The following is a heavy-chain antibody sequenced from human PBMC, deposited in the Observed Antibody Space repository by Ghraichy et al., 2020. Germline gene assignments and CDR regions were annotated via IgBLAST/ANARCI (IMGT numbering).Heavy chain of an antibody. CDR3: TRAGVQLERRTDYYYGMDV. D-gene: IGHD1-1*01. J-gene: IGHJ6*02. CDR2: IRSKAYGGTT. V-gene: IGHV3-49*04. Sequence: GGSLRLSCTASGFSFGDYAMSWVRQAPGKGLEWVSFIRSKAYGGTTEYAASVKGRFTISRDDSKSIAYLQMNSLKTEDTAVYYCTRAGVQLERRTDYYYGMDVWGQGTTVTVSS. CDR1: GFSFGDYA.